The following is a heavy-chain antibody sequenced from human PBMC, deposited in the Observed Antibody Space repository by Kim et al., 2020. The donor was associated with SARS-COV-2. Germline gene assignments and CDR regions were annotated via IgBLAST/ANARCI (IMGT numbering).Heavy chain of an antibody. CDR3: ARGGYVTARQNLNDY. J-gene: IGHJ4*02. Sequence: GGSLRLSCAASGFTFSDYYMSWIRQAPGKGLEWVSYISSSSSYTNYADSVKGRFTISRDNAKNSLYLQMNSLRAEDTAVYYCARGGYVTARQNLNDYWGQGTLVTVSS. D-gene: IGHD6-6*01. V-gene: IGHV3-11*06. CDR1: GFTFSDYY. CDR2: ISSSSSYT.